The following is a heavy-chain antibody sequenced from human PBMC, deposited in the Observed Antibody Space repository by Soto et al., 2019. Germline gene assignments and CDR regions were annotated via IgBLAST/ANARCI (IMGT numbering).Heavy chain of an antibody. J-gene: IGHJ4*02. Sequence: QVHLVQSGAEVRKPGASVKVSCQASGYSFIGYPIHWVRQAPGQRLEWMGYINGGNGNTQYSQKFQGRVTFTRDTSASTAYMELSSLGSEDTALYFCARPVTGSSLLTYWGQGTLVTVSS. CDR3: ARPVTGSSLLTY. D-gene: IGHD2-21*02. V-gene: IGHV1-3*01. CDR2: INGGNGNT. CDR1: GYSFIGYP.